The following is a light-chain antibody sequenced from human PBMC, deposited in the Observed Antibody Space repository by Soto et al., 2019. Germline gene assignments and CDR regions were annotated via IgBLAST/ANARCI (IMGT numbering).Light chain of an antibody. CDR3: SSYAGSNTDV. Sequence: QSALTQPPSASGSPGQSVTISCTGTSSDVGGYHYVSWYQQHPGKAPKLMIYEVSKRPSGVPDRFSASKSGNTASLTVSGLQAEDEADYYCSSYAGSNTDVFGTGTKVTVL. CDR1: SSDVGGYHY. CDR2: EVS. J-gene: IGLJ1*01. V-gene: IGLV2-8*01.